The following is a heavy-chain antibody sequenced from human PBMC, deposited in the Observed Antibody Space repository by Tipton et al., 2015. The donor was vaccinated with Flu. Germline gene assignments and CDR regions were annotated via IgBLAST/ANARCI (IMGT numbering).Heavy chain of an antibody. CDR3: ARTPYCGGGTCYSSWFDP. CDR1: GYNFTSHW. Sequence: QLVQSGAEVKKPGESLKISCKGFGYNFTSHWIGWVRQMPGKGLEWMGIIYPGDSDTRYSPSFQGQVTISADKSTSTAYLQWSSLKASDTAVYYCARTPYCGGGTCYSSWFDPWGQGTLVTVSS. V-gene: IGHV5-51*01. D-gene: IGHD2-15*01. J-gene: IGHJ5*02. CDR2: IYPGDSDT.